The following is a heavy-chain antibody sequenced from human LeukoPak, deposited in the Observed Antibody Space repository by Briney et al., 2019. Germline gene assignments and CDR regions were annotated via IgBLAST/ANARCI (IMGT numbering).Heavy chain of an antibody. J-gene: IGHJ4*02. CDR3: AASSLHTNFDY. Sequence: ASVKVSCKASGFTFTSSAVQWVRRARGQRLEWIGWIVVGSGNTNYAQKFQERVTITRDMSTSTAYMELSSLRSEDTAVYYCAASSLHTNFDYWGQGTLVTVSS. V-gene: IGHV1-58*01. CDR2: IVVGSGNT. CDR1: GFTFTSSA. D-gene: IGHD1-26*01.